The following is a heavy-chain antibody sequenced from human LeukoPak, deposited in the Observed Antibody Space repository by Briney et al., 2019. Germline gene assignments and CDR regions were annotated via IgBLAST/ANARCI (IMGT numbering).Heavy chain of an antibody. CDR2: INPNSGGT. Sequence: ASVKVSCKASGYTFTGYYMHWVRQAPGQGLEWMGWINPNSGGTNYAQKFQGRVTMTRDTSISTACMELSRLRSDDTAVYYCARDPESSSSSWGQGTLVTVSS. CDR3: ARDPESSSSS. V-gene: IGHV1-2*02. D-gene: IGHD6-6*01. J-gene: IGHJ4*02. CDR1: GYTFTGYY.